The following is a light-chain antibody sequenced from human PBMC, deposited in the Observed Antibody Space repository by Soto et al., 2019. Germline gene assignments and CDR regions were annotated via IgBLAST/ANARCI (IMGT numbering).Light chain of an antibody. CDR1: QSVNQRY. Sequence: EIVLTQTPGTLSLSPGERGTLSCRASQSVNQRYLAWYQQKAGQAPRLLIYAVSSRATGIPDRFSGSGSGTDFTLTISRLEPEDVAVYYCQQYDSSPNTFGGGTNVEIK. CDR3: QQYDSSPNT. J-gene: IGKJ4*01. CDR2: AVS. V-gene: IGKV3-20*01.